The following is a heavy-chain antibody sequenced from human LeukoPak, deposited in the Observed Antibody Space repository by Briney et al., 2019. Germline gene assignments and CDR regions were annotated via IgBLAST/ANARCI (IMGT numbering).Heavy chain of an antibody. D-gene: IGHD3-16*02. CDR3: ARLVVGGYRYYYYMDV. J-gene: IGHJ6*03. CDR2: IYTSGST. V-gene: IGHV4-61*02. CDR1: GGSISSGSYY. Sequence: PSETLSLTCTVSGGSISSGSYYWSWIRQPAGKGLEWIGRIYTSGSTNYNPSIKSRVTISVDTSKNQFSLKLSSVTAADTAVYYCARLVVGGYRYYYYMDVWGKGTTVTVSS.